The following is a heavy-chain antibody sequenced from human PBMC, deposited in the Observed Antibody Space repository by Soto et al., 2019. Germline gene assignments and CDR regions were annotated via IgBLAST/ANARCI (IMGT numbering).Heavy chain of an antibody. V-gene: IGHV1-69*02. CDR1: GGTFSSYT. CDR3: ASPRRNTSVIAAASNAFDI. CDR2: IIPILGIA. J-gene: IGHJ3*02. D-gene: IGHD6-13*01. Sequence: QVQLVQSGAEVKKPGSSVKVSCKASGGTFSSYTISWVRQAPGQGLEWMGRIIPILGIANYAQKFQGRVTITADKSTSTAYMELSSLRSEDTAVYYCASPRRNTSVIAAASNAFDIWGQGTMVTVSS.